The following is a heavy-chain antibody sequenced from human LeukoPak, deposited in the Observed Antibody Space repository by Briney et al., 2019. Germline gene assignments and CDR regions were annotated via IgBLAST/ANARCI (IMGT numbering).Heavy chain of an antibody. CDR1: SGSISTSNYY. D-gene: IGHD4-17*01. Sequence: SETLSLTCTVSSGSISTSNYYWGWVRQPPGKALEWIGNIFYSGSTYYSPSLKSRVTISLDTSRNQFSLKLSSVTAADTAVYYCARAYGDTYYYYYYYMDVWGKGTTVTVSS. CDR2: IFYSGST. V-gene: IGHV4-39*07. CDR3: ARAYGDTYYYYYYYMDV. J-gene: IGHJ6*03.